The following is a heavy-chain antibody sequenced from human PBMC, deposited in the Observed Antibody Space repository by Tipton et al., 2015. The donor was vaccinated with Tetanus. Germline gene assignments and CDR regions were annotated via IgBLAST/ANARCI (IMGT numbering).Heavy chain of an antibody. V-gene: IGHV4-34*01. D-gene: IGHD6-19*01. CDR1: GGSFSNYF. CDR2: ISPSGNT. Sequence: TLSLTCAVYGGSFSNYFWRWIRQPLGKGLEWIGEISPSGNTNYNPSLKSRVTISADTSRNQFSLTLSSVTAADTAVYYCARGSGWADFWGQGTQVTVSS. CDR3: ARGSGWADF. J-gene: IGHJ4*02.